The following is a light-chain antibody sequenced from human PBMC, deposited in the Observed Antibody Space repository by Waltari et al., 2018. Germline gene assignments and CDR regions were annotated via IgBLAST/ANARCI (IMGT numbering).Light chain of an antibody. Sequence: EIVVTQSPATLSVSPGERVTLSCRASQNVGTSLAWYQQKPGQTPRLLIFGAYSRASGGAARFSGRGAGTDFTLAISSLQSEDSAVYYCQQYADWPRHSFGGGTKVQIE. CDR2: GAY. CDR1: QNVGTS. J-gene: IGKJ4*01. CDR3: QQYADWPRHS. V-gene: IGKV3-15*01.